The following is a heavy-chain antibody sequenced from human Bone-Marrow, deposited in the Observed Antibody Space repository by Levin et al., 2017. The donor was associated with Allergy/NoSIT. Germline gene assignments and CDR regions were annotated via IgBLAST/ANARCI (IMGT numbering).Heavy chain of an antibody. D-gene: IGHD3-22*01. CDR3: ASWAMYHYDRSAFDYFYYAMDV. V-gene: IGHV3-21*01. CDR1: GILFSSYD. J-gene: IGHJ6*02. Sequence: GGSLILSCAASGILFSSYDMNWVRQAPGKGLEWVSSISAGGNYIYYADSVKGRFTISRDNAKNSLFLQMNSLRAEDTAVYYCASWAMYHYDRSAFDYFYYAMDVWGQGTTVTVSS. CDR2: ISAGGNYI.